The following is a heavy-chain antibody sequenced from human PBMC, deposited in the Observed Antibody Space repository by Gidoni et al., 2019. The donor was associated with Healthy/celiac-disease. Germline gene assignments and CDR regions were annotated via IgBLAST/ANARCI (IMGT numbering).Heavy chain of an antibody. CDR1: GGSISSGGYY. CDR2: IYYSGST. D-gene: IGHD3-22*01. J-gene: IGHJ3*02. CDR3: ARERVSSKLNDAFDI. V-gene: IGHV4-31*03. Sequence: QVQLQESGPGLVKPSQTLSLTCTVSGGSISSGGYYWSWIRQHPGKGLEWLGYIYYSGSTYYNPSLKSRVTISVDTSKNQFSLKLSSVTAADTAVYYCARERVSSKLNDAFDIWGQGTMVTVSS.